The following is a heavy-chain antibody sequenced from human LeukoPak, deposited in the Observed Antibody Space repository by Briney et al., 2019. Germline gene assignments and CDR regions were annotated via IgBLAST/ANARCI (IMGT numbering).Heavy chain of an antibody. CDR2: ISYDGSNK. CDR3: ARDITMVRGVTPPDY. V-gene: IGHV3-30-3*01. CDR1: GFTFSSYA. J-gene: IGHJ4*02. Sequence: GGSLRLSCAASGFTFSSYAMHWVRQAPGKGLEWVAVISYDGSNKYYADSVKGRFTISRDNSKNTLYLQMNSLRAEDTAVYYCARDITMVRGVTPPDYWGQGTLVTVSS. D-gene: IGHD3-10*01.